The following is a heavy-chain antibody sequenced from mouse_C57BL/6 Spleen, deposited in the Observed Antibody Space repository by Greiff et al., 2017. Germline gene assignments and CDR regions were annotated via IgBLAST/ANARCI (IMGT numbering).Heavy chain of an antibody. CDR1: GYTFTSYW. V-gene: IGHV1-53*01. J-gene: IGHJ2*01. Sequence: QVQLQQPGTELVQPGASVKLSCKASGYTFTSYWMHWVKQRPGQGLEWIGNINPSNGGTKYNEKFKSKATLTVDKSSSTAYMQLSSLTSADSAVYYCARGEDIRLYLDYWGQGTTLTVSS. CDR2: INPSNGGT. CDR3: ARGEDIRLYLDY. D-gene: IGHD1-1*01.